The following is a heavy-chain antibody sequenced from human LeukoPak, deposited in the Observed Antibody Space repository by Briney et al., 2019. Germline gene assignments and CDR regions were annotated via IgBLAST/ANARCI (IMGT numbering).Heavy chain of an antibody. CDR1: GGSISSYY. V-gene: IGHV4-59*01. D-gene: IGHD3-22*01. J-gene: IGHJ5*02. CDR2: IYYSGST. Sequence: PSETLSLTCTVSGGSISSYYWSWIRQPPGKGLEWIGYIYYSGSTNYNPSLKSRVTISVDTSKNQFSLKLSSVTAADTAVYYCARDLYDSSGYPHNWFDPWGQGTLVTVS. CDR3: ARDLYDSSGYPHNWFDP.